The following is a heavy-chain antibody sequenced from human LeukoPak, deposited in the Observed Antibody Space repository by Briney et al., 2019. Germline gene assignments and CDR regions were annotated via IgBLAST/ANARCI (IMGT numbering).Heavy chain of an antibody. Sequence: SETLSLTCAVSGGSFPDYAWTWIRQPPGKGLEWIGEVHLDGRTNYNPSLKSRLIMSVDLPENHISLKLTSVTAADTAVYYCAREGGFYRPLDYSGQGTLVTVSS. CDR3: AREGGFYRPLDY. D-gene: IGHD3-3*01. V-gene: IGHV4-34*10. CDR1: GGSFPDYA. J-gene: IGHJ4*02. CDR2: VHLDGRT.